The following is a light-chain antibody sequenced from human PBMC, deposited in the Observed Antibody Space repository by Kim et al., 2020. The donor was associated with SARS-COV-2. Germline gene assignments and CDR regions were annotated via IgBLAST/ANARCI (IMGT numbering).Light chain of an antibody. Sequence: QRVTISCSGSSSNIGSIYVYWYQQFPGTAPKVRIYRNNQWPSGVPDRFSGSKSGTSASLAISGLRSEDEADYYCAAWDDSLSGYLFGTGTKVTV. CDR1: SSNIGSIY. CDR2: RNN. CDR3: AAWDDSLSGYL. V-gene: IGLV1-47*01. J-gene: IGLJ1*01.